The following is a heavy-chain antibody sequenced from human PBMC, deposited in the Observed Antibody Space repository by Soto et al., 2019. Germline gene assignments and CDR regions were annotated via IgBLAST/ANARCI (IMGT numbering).Heavy chain of an antibody. D-gene: IGHD3-16*01. Sequence: SETLSLICTVSNGSISSCGYSWSWIRQTPGKGLEWIGYIYPTGKTYYNPSLKNRATLSIDTSQNQFSLQLTSVTAADTAVYYCARAPPGPAPRWGVWGHGTTVTVYS. V-gene: IGHV4-30-2*01. CDR3: ARAPPGPAPRWGV. J-gene: IGHJ6*02. CDR1: NGSISSCGYS. CDR2: IYPTGKT.